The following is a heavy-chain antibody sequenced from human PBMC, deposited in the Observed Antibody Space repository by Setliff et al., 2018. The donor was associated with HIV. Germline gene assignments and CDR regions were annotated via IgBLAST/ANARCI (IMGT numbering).Heavy chain of an antibody. D-gene: IGHD6-13*01. CDR3: ARHWVDSSSWSLYYYYYMDV. CDR1: GGSISSDNW. Sequence: PSETLSLTCAVSGGSISSDNWWSWVRQPPGKGLEWIGEIYHSGSTNYNPSLKSRVTISVDKSKNQFSLKLSSVTAADTAVYYCARHWVDSSSWSLYYYYYMDVWGKGTTVTVSS. J-gene: IGHJ6*03. CDR2: IYHSGST. V-gene: IGHV4-4*02.